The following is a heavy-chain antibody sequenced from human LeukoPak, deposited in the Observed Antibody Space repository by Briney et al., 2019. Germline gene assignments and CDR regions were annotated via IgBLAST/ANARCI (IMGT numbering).Heavy chain of an antibody. Sequence: PSETLSLTCTVSGGSISSGGYYWSWLRQHPGKGLEWIGYIYYSGSTYYNPSLKSRVTISVDTSKNQFSLKLSSVTAADTAVYYCARDRYRMSSSWYGFDYWGQGTLVTVSS. CDR2: IYYSGST. CDR3: ARDRYRMSSSWYGFDY. D-gene: IGHD6-13*01. CDR1: GGSISSGGYY. V-gene: IGHV4-31*03. J-gene: IGHJ4*02.